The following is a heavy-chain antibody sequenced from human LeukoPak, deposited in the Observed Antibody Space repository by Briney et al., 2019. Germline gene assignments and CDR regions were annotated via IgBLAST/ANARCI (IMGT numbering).Heavy chain of an antibody. CDR3: VKSGGSGTRLWYFDL. CDR2: ISWHSANI. J-gene: IGHJ2*01. Sequence: GGSLRLSCAASGFTFDDYAIHWVRQAPGKGLEWVSGISWHSANIGYADSVKGRFTISRDNAKNSLYLQMNSLRAEDTALYYCVKSGGSGTRLWYFDLWGRGTLVTVSS. V-gene: IGHV3-9*01. CDR1: GFTFDDYA. D-gene: IGHD3-10*01.